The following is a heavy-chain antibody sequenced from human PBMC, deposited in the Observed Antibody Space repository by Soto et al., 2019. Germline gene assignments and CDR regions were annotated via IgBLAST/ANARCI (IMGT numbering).Heavy chain of an antibody. V-gene: IGHV3-9*01. Sequence: EVQLVESGGGLVQPGGSLRLSCAASGFTFDHYAMHWVRQAPGKGLEWVGGIIWNSNSIGYVDSVKGRFTISRDSAKNSLYLQMNSLRIEDTALYFCAKGSGGGTIFGVVLDLWGQGALVTVSS. CDR3: AKGSGGGTIFGVVLDL. CDR1: GFTFDHYA. CDR2: IIWNSNSI. J-gene: IGHJ5*02. D-gene: IGHD3-3*01.